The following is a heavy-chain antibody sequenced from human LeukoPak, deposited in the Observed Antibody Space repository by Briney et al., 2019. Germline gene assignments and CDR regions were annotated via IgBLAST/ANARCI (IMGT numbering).Heavy chain of an antibody. J-gene: IGHJ4*02. CDR2: IYYSGST. D-gene: IGHD1-26*01. CDR1: GGSISSYY. V-gene: IGHV4-59*08. CDR3: ARAPFEWELRVFDY. Sequence: SETLSLTCTVSGGSISSYYWSWIRQPPGKGLEWIGYIYYSGSTNYNPSLKSRVTISVDTSKNQFSLKLSSVTAADTAVYYCARAPFEWELRVFDYWGQGTLVTVSS.